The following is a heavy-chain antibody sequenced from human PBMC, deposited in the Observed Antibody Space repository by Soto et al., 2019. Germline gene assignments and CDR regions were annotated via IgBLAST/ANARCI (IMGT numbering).Heavy chain of an antibody. V-gene: IGHV3-23*01. D-gene: IGHD2-2*01. J-gene: IGHJ2*01. Sequence: EVQLLESGGGLVQPGGSLRLSCAGSGFTFINYAMNWVRQAPGKGLEWVSSISGGGDATFFADSVRGRFTISRDNSKNTVTLQMNSLGVDDTAVYYCARKILWSTSRANYLYFDLWGRGTLVTVSS. CDR2: ISGGGDAT. CDR3: ARKILWSTSRANYLYFDL. CDR1: GFTFINYA.